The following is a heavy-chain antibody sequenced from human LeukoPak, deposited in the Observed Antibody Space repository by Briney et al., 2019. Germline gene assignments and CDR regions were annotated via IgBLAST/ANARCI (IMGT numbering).Heavy chain of an antibody. CDR3: ARALYYYDSSGYFFDY. Sequence: GASVKVSCKASGGTFSSYAISWVRQAPGQGLEWMGGIIPIFGTANYAQKFQGRVTITADESTSTAYMELSSLRSEDTAVYYCARALYYYDSSGYFFDYWGQGTLVTVSS. CDR1: GGTFSSYA. V-gene: IGHV1-69*13. CDR2: IIPIFGTA. D-gene: IGHD3-22*01. J-gene: IGHJ4*02.